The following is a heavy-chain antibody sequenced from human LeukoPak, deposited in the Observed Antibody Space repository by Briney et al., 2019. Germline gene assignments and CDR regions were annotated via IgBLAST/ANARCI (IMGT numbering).Heavy chain of an antibody. D-gene: IGHD1-26*01. CDR2: IYYSRST. Sequence: KPSQTLSLTCTVSGGSISSGGYYWSWIRQHPGKGLEWIGYIYYSRSTYYNPSLKSRVTISVDTSKNQFSLKLSSVTAADTAVYYCARSGSSYYFDYWGQGTLVTVSS. J-gene: IGHJ4*02. V-gene: IGHV4-31*03. CDR1: GGSISSGGYY. CDR3: ARSGSSYYFDY.